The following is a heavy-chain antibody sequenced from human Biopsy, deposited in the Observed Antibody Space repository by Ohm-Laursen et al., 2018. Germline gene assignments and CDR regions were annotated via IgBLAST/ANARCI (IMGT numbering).Heavy chain of an antibody. CDR3: ARNAPSYSGSYWRYFDL. CDR1: GGSISSYY. D-gene: IGHD1-26*01. Sequence: PSQTLSLTCTVSGGSISSYYWSWIRQPPGKGLEWIGYIYYTGSTNYNPSLKSRVTISVDTSMNHLSLRLTSVTAADTAVYYCARNAPSYSGSYWRYFDLWGRGTLVTVSS. CDR2: IYYTGST. J-gene: IGHJ2*01. V-gene: IGHV4-59*08.